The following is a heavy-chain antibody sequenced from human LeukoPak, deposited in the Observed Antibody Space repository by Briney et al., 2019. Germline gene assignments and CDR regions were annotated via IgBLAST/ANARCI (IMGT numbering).Heavy chain of an antibody. CDR3: AKGSYYDSSGSFYFDY. V-gene: IGHV3-23*01. CDR2: ISGSGDNT. Sequence: GGSLRLSCAASGFTFSSYAMSWVRQAPGKGLEWVSGISGSGDNTYYADSVKGRFTISRDNSKNKLYVQVNSLGTEDTAAYYCAKGSYYDSSGSFYFDYWGQGTLVTVSS. D-gene: IGHD3-22*01. J-gene: IGHJ4*02. CDR1: GFTFSSYA.